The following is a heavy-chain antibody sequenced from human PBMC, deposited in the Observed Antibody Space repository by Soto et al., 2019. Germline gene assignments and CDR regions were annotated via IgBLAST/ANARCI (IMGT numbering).Heavy chain of an antibody. CDR1: GFTFSSYW. D-gene: IGHD2-2*02. J-gene: IGHJ6*02. Sequence: GGSLRLSCAASGFTFSSYWMSWVRQAPGKGLEWVANIKQDGSEKYYVDSVKGRFTISRDNAKNSLYLQMNSLRAEDTAVYYCASLYCSSTSCYTGYYYYGMDVWGQGTTVTVSS. V-gene: IGHV3-7*03. CDR3: ASLYCSSTSCYTGYYYYGMDV. CDR2: IKQDGSEK.